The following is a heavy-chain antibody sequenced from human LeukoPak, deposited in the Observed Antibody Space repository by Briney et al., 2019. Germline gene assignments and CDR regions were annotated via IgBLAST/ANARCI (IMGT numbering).Heavy chain of an antibody. J-gene: IGHJ6*02. D-gene: IGHD3-16*01. CDR1: GGSISSGDYY. CDR2: IYYSGST. V-gene: IGHV4-30-4*01. Sequence: SQTLSLTCTVSGGSISSGDYYWSWIRQPPGKGLEWIGYIYYSGSTYYNPSLKSRVTISVDTSKNQFSPKLSSVTAADTAVYYCARDLRLDYYYYGMDVWGQGTTVTVSS. CDR3: ARDLRLDYYYYGMDV.